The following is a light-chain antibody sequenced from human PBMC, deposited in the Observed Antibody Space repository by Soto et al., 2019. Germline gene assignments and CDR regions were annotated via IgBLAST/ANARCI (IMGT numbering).Light chain of an antibody. CDR1: QTIDSY. CDR2: AAS. CDR3: QQRANWPWT. V-gene: IGKV3-11*01. J-gene: IGKJ1*01. Sequence: IVLTQSPATLSLSPGERATLSCRASQTIDSYLAWYQQSPGQAPRLLIYAASSRATDIPARFSGSGSGTDFTLTISSLEPEDFAVYYCQQRANWPWTFGRGTKVDIK.